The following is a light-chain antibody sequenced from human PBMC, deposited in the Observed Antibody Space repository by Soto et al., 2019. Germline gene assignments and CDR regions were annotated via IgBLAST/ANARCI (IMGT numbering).Light chain of an antibody. CDR1: QSVSGN. Sequence: EIVMTQSPATLSVSPGERATLSCRASQSVSGNLAWYQQKPGQAPRLLIYGASTMATGIPARFSGSGSGTEFTLTISSLQSEDFAGYYCQQYNNWPPWTFGQGTKVEIK. CDR2: GAS. J-gene: IGKJ1*01. CDR3: QQYNNWPPWT. V-gene: IGKV3-15*01.